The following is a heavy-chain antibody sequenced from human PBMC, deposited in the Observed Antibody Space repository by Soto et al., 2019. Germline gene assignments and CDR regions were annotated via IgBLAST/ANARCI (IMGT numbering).Heavy chain of an antibody. D-gene: IGHD3-10*01. CDR3: ARLVYDTRLNYMYFDF. Sequence: SETLSLTCAVSGVSISSGNWWTWVRQSPQRGLEYIGEIFHDGTANYYPSFERRVAISVDTSKDQFSLKLTSVTAADTAIYFCARLVYDTRLNYMYFDFWGQGTLVTVSS. CDR1: GVSISSGNW. J-gene: IGHJ4*02. CDR2: IFHDGTA. V-gene: IGHV4-4*02.